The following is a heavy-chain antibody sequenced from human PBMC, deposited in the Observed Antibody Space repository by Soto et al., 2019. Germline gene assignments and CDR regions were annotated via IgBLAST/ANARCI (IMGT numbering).Heavy chain of an antibody. D-gene: IGHD4-17*01. V-gene: IGHV3-48*01. CDR1: GFTFSSYS. CDR2: ISSSSSTT. J-gene: IGHJ4*02. CDR3: ARYGDYFDY. Sequence: GXSPRLSCAASGFTFSSYSMNWVRQAPGKGXEWVSXISSSSSTTNYXXSVKGRFXXSREHAKKSLYLQMNRLRAEDTAVYYCARYGDYFDYWGQGTMVTVSS.